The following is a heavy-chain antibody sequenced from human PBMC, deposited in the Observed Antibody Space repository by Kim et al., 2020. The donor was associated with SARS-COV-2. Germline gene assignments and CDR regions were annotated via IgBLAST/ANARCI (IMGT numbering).Heavy chain of an antibody. J-gene: IGHJ6*02. Sequence: PSDGHTSYAQKLQGRVTMTRDTSTSTVYMEVSSQKSEDTAVYYCARSGMDVWGQGTTVTVSS. CDR2: PSDGHT. V-gene: IGHV1-46*04. CDR3: ARSGMDV.